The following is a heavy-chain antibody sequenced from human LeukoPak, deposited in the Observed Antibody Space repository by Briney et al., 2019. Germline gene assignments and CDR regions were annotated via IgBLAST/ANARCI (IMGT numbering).Heavy chain of an antibody. CDR2: IYYSGST. J-gene: IGHJ4*02. D-gene: IGHD3-10*01. Sequence: PSQTLSLTCTVSGGSISSGDYYWGWIRQPPGTGLEWIGYIYYSGSTYYNPSLKSRVTISVDTSKNQFSLKLSSVTAADTAVYYCARGMSMVRGVIGDWGQGTLVTVSS. CDR1: GGSISSGDYY. V-gene: IGHV4-30-4*01. CDR3: ARGMSMVRGVIGD.